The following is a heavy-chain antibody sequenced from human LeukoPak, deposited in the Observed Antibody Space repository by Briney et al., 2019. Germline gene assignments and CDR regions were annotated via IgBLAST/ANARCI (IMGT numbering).Heavy chain of an antibody. J-gene: IGHJ4*02. CDR1: GGSISSSNW. V-gene: IGHV4-4*02. Sequence: PSETLSLTCAVSGGSISSSNWWSWVRQPPGKGLEWIGEIYHSGSTNYNPSLKSRVTISVDKSKNQFSLKLSSVTAADTAVYYCARDTYYYGSGSYIDYWGQGTLVTVSS. CDR3: ARDTYYYGSGSYIDY. CDR2: IYHSGST. D-gene: IGHD3-10*01.